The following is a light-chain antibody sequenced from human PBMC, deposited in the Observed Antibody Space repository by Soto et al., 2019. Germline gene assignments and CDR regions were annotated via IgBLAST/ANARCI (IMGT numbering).Light chain of an antibody. CDR3: QKYNSAPWT. J-gene: IGKJ1*01. CDR1: QGISNY. Sequence: DIQMTQSPSSLSASVGDRVTITCRASQGISNYLAWYQQQPGKVPKLLIYVASTLQSGVPSRFSGSGSGTDFTLTIRILQPEDVATYYCQKYNSAPWTFGQGTKVEIK. V-gene: IGKV1-27*01. CDR2: VAS.